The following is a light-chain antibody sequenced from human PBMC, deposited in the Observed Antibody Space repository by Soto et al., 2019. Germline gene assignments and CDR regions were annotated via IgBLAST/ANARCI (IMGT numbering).Light chain of an antibody. J-gene: IGKJ2*02. CDR1: HSVSGNF. CDR3: QQYGNSPWT. Sequence: EIVLTQSPGTLSLSPGERATLSCRASHSVSGNFLAWYQQRPGQAPRLLIYGASSRADDIPDRFSGSGSGTDFTLTISRLEPEDFALYFCQQYGNSPWTFGQGTKLEIK. CDR2: GAS. V-gene: IGKV3-20*01.